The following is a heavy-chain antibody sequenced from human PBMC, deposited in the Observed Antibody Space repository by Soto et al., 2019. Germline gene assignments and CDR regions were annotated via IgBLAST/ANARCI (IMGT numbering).Heavy chain of an antibody. V-gene: IGHV3-7*01. CDR3: AREGVIFSCGGDCYSGSDAFDI. CDR2: IKQDGSEK. Sequence: GSLRLSCAASGFTFSSYWMSWVRQAPGKGLEWVANIKQDGSEKYYVDSVKGRFTISRDNAKNSLYLQMNSLRAEDTAVYYCAREGVIFSCGGDCYSGSDAFDIWGQGTMVTVSS. CDR1: GFTFSSYW. J-gene: IGHJ3*02. D-gene: IGHD2-21*01.